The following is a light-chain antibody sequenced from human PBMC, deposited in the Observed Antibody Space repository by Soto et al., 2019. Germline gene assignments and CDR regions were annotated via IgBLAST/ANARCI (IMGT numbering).Light chain of an antibody. CDR3: QQYGSSPAT. CDR2: GAS. V-gene: IGKV3-20*01. J-gene: IGKJ3*01. Sequence: DIVLTQSPGTLSLSPGERATLSCRASQSVSNNYLAWYQQKPGQAPRLLIYGASSRATGIPDRFSGSGSGTDFTLTISRLEPEDFAVYYCQQYGSSPATFGPGTKLDFK. CDR1: QSVSNNY.